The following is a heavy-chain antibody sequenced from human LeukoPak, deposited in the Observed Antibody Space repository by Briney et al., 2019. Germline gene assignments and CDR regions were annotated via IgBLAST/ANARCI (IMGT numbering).Heavy chain of an antibody. J-gene: IGHJ4*02. CDR1: AFTFSTYT. CDR2: ISSSSSYI. CDR3: ARAENYGRVPYYFDS. V-gene: IGHV3-21*01. Sequence: NPGGSLRLSCAASAFTFSTYTMNWVRQTPGKGLEWVSSISSSSSYIFYADSVKGRFTISRDNAKHSLYLQMNSLRVEDTAMYYCARAENYGRVPYYFDSWGQGTLVRVSS. D-gene: IGHD3-10*01.